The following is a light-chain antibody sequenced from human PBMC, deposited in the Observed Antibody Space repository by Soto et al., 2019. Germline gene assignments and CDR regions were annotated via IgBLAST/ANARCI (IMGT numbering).Light chain of an antibody. CDR2: AVN. J-gene: IGLJ3*02. Sequence: QSALTQPRSVSGSPGQSVTISCTGTSSDVGDYNYVSWYQQHPGKAPKLLIYAVNMRPSGVPDRLSGSKSGNTAPLPIAGLQTEQDADYSCCSSAGSYTWVFGGGTQLTVL. V-gene: IGLV2-11*01. CDR1: SSDVGDYNY. CDR3: CSSAGSYTWV.